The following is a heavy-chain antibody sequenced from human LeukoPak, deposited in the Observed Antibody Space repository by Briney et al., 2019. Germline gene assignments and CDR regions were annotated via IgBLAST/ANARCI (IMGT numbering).Heavy chain of an antibody. Sequence: ASVKVSCKASGYTFTSYAMHWVRQAPGQRLEWMGWINAGNGNTKYSQKFQGRVTITRDTSASTAYMELRSLRSDDTAVYYCARDWGRLGYCSSNCYERNWFDSWGQGTLVTVSS. D-gene: IGHD2-2*01. CDR3: ARDWGRLGYCSSNCYERNWFDS. CDR2: INAGNGNT. V-gene: IGHV1-3*01. CDR1: GYTFTSYA. J-gene: IGHJ5*01.